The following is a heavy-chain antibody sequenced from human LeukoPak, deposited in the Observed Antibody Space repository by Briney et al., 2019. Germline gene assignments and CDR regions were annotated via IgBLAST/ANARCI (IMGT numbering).Heavy chain of an antibody. J-gene: IGHJ4*02. CDR2: IKNDGSDK. D-gene: IGHD1-26*01. CDR3: LNLGYSG. CDR1: GFSFSAAW. Sequence: GGSLRLSCEASGFSFSAAWMTWVRQAPGKGLEWVATIKNDGSDKYYVDSVKGRFTLSRDNAKNSVDLRMNSLRCEDTAVYYWLNLGYSGGGQGTLVNVSS. V-gene: IGHV3-7*01.